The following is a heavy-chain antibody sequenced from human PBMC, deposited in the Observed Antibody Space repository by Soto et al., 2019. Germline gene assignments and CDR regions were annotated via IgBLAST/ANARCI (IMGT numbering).Heavy chain of an antibody. CDR1: GFSFSSYA. Sequence: PGGSLRLSCAASGFSFSSYAMSWVRQAPGKGLEWVSAISGGGGSTYYANSVKGRFTISRDTSQNTVYLQMNSLRAEDTAVYYCAKGVTYYDFWSGYYDYWGQGTLVTVSS. CDR3: AKGVTYYDFWSGYYDY. D-gene: IGHD3-3*01. V-gene: IGHV3-23*01. CDR2: ISGGGGST. J-gene: IGHJ4*02.